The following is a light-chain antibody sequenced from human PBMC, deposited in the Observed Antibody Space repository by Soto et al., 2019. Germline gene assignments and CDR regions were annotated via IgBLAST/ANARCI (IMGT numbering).Light chain of an antibody. CDR3: QLDDNSVWT. CDR2: GAS. V-gene: IGKV3-20*01. Sequence: EIVLTQSPGTLSLSPGERATLSCRASQSVSSSFLAWYQQEPGQAPRLLIYGASSSATGFPDRFSGSGSGTGFTLTICRLEPEDFAVYYCQLDDNSVWTFAHGTTVQIK. J-gene: IGKJ1*01. CDR1: QSVSSSF.